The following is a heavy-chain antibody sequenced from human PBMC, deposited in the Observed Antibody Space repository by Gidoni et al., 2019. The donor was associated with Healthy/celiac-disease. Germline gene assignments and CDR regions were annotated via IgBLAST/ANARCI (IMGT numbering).Heavy chain of an antibody. V-gene: IGHV4-34*01. D-gene: IGHD6-13*01. CDR1: GGSFSGYY. CDR2: INHSGST. J-gene: IGHJ4*02. Sequence: QVQLQQWGAGLLKPSETLSLTCAVYGGSFSGYYWSWIRQPPGKGLEWIGEINHSGSTNYNPSLKSRVTILVDTSKNQFSLKLSSVTAADTAVYYCARGRGRGSSRNDYWGQGTLVTVSS. CDR3: ARGRGRGSSRNDY.